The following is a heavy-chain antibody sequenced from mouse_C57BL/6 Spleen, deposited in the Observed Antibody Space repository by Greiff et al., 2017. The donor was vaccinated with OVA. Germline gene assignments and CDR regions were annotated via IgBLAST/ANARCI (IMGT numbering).Heavy chain of an antibody. Sequence: QVQLQQSGAELAKPGASVKLSCKASGYTFTSYWMHWVKQRPGQGLEWIGYINPSSGYTKYNQKFKDKATLTADKSSSTAYMQLSSLTYEDSAVYYCAIDYYGSSYEGWNFDVWGTGTTVTVSS. J-gene: IGHJ1*03. CDR3: AIDYYGSSYEGWNFDV. V-gene: IGHV1-7*01. CDR1: GYTFTSYW. CDR2: INPSSGYT. D-gene: IGHD1-1*01.